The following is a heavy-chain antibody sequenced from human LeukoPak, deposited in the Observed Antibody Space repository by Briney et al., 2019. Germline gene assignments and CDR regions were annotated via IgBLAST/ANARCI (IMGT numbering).Heavy chain of an antibody. CDR3: AKDSGWPFDY. J-gene: IGHJ4*02. CDR1: GYTFTVYY. V-gene: IGHV1-2*06. D-gene: IGHD6-19*01. CDR2: INPNTGGT. Sequence: ASVKVSCQASGYTFTVYYLHWVRQAPGQGLEWMGRINPNTGGTNYAQKFQGRVTMTRDTSISTAYMELGRLRSDDTAVYYCAKDSGWPFDYWGQGTLVTVSS.